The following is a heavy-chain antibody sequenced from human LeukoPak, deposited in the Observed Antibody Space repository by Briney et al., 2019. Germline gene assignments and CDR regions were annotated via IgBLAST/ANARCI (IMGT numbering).Heavy chain of an antibody. CDR2: IYYSGST. J-gene: IGHJ4*02. D-gene: IGHD6-6*01. Sequence: SETLSLTCTVSGGSISSSSYYWGWIRQPPGKGLEWIGSIYYSGSTYYNPSLKSRVTISVDTSKNQFSLKLSSVTAADTAVYYCARPKYSSLEFDYWGQGTLVTVSS. CDR3: ARPKYSSLEFDY. CDR1: GGSISSSSYY. V-gene: IGHV4-39*01.